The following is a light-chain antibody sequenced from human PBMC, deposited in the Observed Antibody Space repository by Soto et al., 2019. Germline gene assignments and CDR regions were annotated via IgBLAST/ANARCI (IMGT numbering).Light chain of an antibody. Sequence: ESVLTQSPGTLSLSPGERATLSCRASQSVTSSYLAWYQHRPGQAPRLLIYGASSRATGIPDRFSGSGSGTDLTLTISRLEPEDFAVYYCQQDGGSPLTFGQGTKVEIK. J-gene: IGKJ2*01. V-gene: IGKV3-20*01. CDR1: QSVTSSY. CDR3: QQDGGSPLT. CDR2: GAS.